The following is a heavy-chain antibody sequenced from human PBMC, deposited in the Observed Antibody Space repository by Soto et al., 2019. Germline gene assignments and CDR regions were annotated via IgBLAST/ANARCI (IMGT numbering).Heavy chain of an antibody. Sequence: QIQLVQSGAEVKKPGASVKVSCKASGYTFNIYGINWVRQAPGQGLEWMGWISAFNGKKNYAQNVQGRVTMTTGTSTSTAYVELRSLRSDDTAVYYCARDRVPKSSGFFPFDYWGHGTLVTVSS. V-gene: IGHV1-18*01. J-gene: IGHJ4*01. CDR3: ARDRVPKSSGFFPFDY. CDR1: GYTFNIYG. D-gene: IGHD3-22*01. CDR2: ISAFNGKK.